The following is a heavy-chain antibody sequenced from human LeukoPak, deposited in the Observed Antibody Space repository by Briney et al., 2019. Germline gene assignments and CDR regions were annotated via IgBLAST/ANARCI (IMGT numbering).Heavy chain of an antibody. CDR2: ISSSSSTI. V-gene: IGHV3-48*01. CDR3: ARVSIFGVVNPFDY. D-gene: IGHD3-3*01. Sequence: GGSLRLSCAASGFTFSSYSMNWVRQAPGKGLEWVSYISSSSSTIYYADSVKGRFTISRDNAKNSLYLQTNSLRAEDTAAYYCARVSIFGVVNPFDYWGQGTLVTVSS. CDR1: GFTFSSYS. J-gene: IGHJ4*02.